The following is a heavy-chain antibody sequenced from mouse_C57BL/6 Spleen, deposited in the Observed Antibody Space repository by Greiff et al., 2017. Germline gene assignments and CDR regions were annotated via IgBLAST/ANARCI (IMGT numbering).Heavy chain of an antibody. CDR2: ISDGGSYT. CDR3: ASDRDTARASSHYYSIDY. J-gene: IGHJ4*01. D-gene: IGHD3-1*01. CDR1: GFTFSSYA. V-gene: IGHV5-4*01. Sequence: EVQGVESGGGLVKPGGSLKLSCAASGFTFSSYAMSWVRQTPEKRLEWVATISDGGSYTYYPDNVKGRFTISRDNAKNNLYLQMSHLESEDTAMYYCASDRDTARASSHYYSIDYWGQGTSVTVSS.